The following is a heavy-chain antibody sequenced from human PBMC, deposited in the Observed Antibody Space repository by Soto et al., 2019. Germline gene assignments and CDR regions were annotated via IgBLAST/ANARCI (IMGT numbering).Heavy chain of an antibody. CDR1: GGSFSNYY. Sequence: QVQLQQWGAGLLKPSETLSLTCAVYGGSFSNYYWSWIRQPPGKGLEWIGEVNHSGSTNYNPSLKSRLTISVDTSKTQFSLKLSSVTAADTAVYYCARDPGYCSDGSCYYFDYWGQGTLVTVSS. D-gene: IGHD2-15*01. J-gene: IGHJ4*02. V-gene: IGHV4-34*01. CDR2: VNHSGST. CDR3: ARDPGYCSDGSCYYFDY.